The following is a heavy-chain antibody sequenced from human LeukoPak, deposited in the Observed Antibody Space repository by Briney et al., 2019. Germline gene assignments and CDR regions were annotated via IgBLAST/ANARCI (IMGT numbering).Heavy chain of an antibody. Sequence: GGSLRLSCAASGFTFSKYWMLWVRQAPGKGLESVSRINTDGTVTTYADSLRGRFTLSRDNADNTMFLQMNSVRDEDTAVYYCATKQWLAPPPDSWGQGTPVTVSS. CDR1: GFTFSKYW. J-gene: IGHJ4*02. CDR2: INTDGTVT. V-gene: IGHV3-74*01. D-gene: IGHD6-19*01. CDR3: ATKQWLAPPPDS.